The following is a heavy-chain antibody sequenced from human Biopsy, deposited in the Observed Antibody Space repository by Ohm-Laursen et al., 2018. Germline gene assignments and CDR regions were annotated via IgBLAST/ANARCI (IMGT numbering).Heavy chain of an antibody. V-gene: IGHV3-66*01. Sequence: SLRLSCAASEFNVDRNHMNWVRQAPGKGLEWVSMIHGSGRTDYADSVKGRFTVSRDNSKDTVDLQMNALRVDDTAMYYCAGAGGHSFWGQGALVTVSS. CDR3: AGAGGHSF. CDR1: EFNVDRNH. J-gene: IGHJ4*02. D-gene: IGHD3-16*01. CDR2: IHGSGRT.